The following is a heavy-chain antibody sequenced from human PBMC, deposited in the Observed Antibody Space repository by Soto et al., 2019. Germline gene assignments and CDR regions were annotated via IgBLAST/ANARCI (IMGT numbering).Heavy chain of an antibody. CDR1: GGTFSSYA. CDR2: IIPIFGTA. Sequence: GASVKVSCKASGGTFSSYAISWVRQAPGQGLEWMGGIIPIFGTANYAQKFQGRVTITADESTSTAYMELSSLRSEDTAVYYCARYPIDTAMAPGLDYWGQGTLVTGSS. V-gene: IGHV1-69*13. CDR3: ARYPIDTAMAPGLDY. J-gene: IGHJ4*02. D-gene: IGHD5-18*01.